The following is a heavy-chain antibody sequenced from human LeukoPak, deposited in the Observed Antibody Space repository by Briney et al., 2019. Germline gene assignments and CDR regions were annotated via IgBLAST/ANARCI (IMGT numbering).Heavy chain of an antibody. Sequence: ASVKVSCKASGYTFTGYYMHWVRQAPGQGLEWMGWINPNSGGTNYAQKFQGRVTMTRDTSISTAYMELSRLRSDDTAVYYCARDHRGGSLYYYGMDVWGQGTTVTVSS. CDR3: ARDHRGGSLYYYGMDV. CDR1: GYTFTGYY. CDR2: INPNSGGT. J-gene: IGHJ6*02. D-gene: IGHD1-26*01. V-gene: IGHV1-2*02.